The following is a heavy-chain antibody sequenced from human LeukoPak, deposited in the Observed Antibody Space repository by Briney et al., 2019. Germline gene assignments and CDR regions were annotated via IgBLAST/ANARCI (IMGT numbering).Heavy chain of an antibody. V-gene: IGHV3-74*01. D-gene: IGHD5-12*01. CDR3: ARTPSMRYVGDAFDI. Sequence: SGGSLGLSCAASGFTFSSYWMHWVRQAPGKGRVWVSRINSGGSGTTYADSVKGRFTISRDTAKNTLYLQMNSLRAEDTAVYYCARTPSMRYVGDAFDIWGQGTKVIVSS. CDR1: GFTFSSYW. J-gene: IGHJ3*02. CDR2: INSGGSGT.